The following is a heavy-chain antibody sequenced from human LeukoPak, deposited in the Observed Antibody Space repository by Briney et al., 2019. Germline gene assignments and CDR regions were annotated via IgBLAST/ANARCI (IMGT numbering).Heavy chain of an antibody. CDR3: AREGVYSGYADFDY. CDR2: INAGNGNT. D-gene: IGHD5-12*01. Sequence: ASVKVSCKASGYTFTSYAMHWVRQAPGQRLEWMGWINAGNGNTKYSQKFQGRVTITRDTSASTAYMELSSLRSEDTAVYYCAREGVYSGYADFDYWGQGTLVTVSS. V-gene: IGHV1-3*01. CDR1: GYTFTSYA. J-gene: IGHJ4*02.